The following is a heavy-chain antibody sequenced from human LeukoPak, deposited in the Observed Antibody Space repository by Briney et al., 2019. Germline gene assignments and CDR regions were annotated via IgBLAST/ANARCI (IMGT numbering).Heavy chain of an antibody. V-gene: IGHV4-59*08. CDR3: ARHLPTSGYSYGYAFDI. D-gene: IGHD5-18*01. CDR2: IYYSGST. Sequence: SETLSLTCTVSGGSISSYYWSWIRQPPGEGLEWIGYIYYSGSTNYNPSLKSRVTISVDTSKNQFSLKLSSVTAADTAVYYCARHLPTSGYSYGYAFDIWGQGTMVTVSS. CDR1: GGSISSYY. J-gene: IGHJ3*02.